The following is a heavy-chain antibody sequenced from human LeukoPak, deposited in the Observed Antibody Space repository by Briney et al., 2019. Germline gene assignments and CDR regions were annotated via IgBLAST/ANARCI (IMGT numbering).Heavy chain of an antibody. CDR2: IYHSGST. Sequence: NPSETLSLTCTVSGGSISSYYWSWIRQPPGKGLEWIGYIYHSGSTNYNPSLKSRVTISVDTSKNQFSLKLSSVTAADTAVYYCARAPDYATYYFDYWGQGTLVTVSS. J-gene: IGHJ4*02. CDR1: GGSISSYY. CDR3: ARAPDYATYYFDY. D-gene: IGHD4-17*01. V-gene: IGHV4-59*01.